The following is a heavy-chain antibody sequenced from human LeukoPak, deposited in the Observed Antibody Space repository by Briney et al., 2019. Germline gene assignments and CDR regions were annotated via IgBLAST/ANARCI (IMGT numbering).Heavy chain of an antibody. V-gene: IGHV4-38-2*01. D-gene: IGHD5-18*01. J-gene: IGHJ6*03. CDR3: AIRKRGYSYGQYYYYYYMDV. CDR1: GYSISSGYY. CDR2: INHSGST. Sequence: PSETLSLTCAVSGYSISSGYYWGWIRQPPGKGLEWIGEINHSGSTNYNPSLKSRVTISVDTSKNQFSLKLSSVTAADTAVYYCAIRKRGYSYGQYYYYYYMDVWGKGTTVTVSS.